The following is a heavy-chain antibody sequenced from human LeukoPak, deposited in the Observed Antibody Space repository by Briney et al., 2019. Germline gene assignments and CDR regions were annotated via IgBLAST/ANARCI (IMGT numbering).Heavy chain of an antibody. D-gene: IGHD4-17*01. CDR2: IYTSGST. CDR1: GGSFSSYY. V-gene: IGHV4-59*10. CDR3: ARNLLFPGDYGDYYYYGMDV. Sequence: PSETLSLTCAVYGGSFSSYYWSWIRQPAGKGLEWIGRIYTSGSTNYNPSLKSRVTMSVDTSKNQFSLKLSSVTAADTAVYYCARNLLFPGDYGDYYYYGMDVWGQGTTVTVSS. J-gene: IGHJ6*02.